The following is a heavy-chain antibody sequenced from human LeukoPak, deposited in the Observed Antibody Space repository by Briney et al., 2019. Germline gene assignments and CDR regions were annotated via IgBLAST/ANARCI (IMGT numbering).Heavy chain of an antibody. J-gene: IGHJ4*02. CDR3: AKARNWNYPFFDY. CDR1: GFTFSSYA. V-gene: IGHV3-64*01. CDR2: ISSNGGST. D-gene: IGHD1-7*01. Sequence: GGSLRLSCAASGFTFSSYAMHWVRQAPGKGLEYVSAISSNGGSTYYANSVKGRFTISRDNSKNTLYLQMNSLRAEDTAVYYCAKARNWNYPFFDYWGQGTLVTVSS.